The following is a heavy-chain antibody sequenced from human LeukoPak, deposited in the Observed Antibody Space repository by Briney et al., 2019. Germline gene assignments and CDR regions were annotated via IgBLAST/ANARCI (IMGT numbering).Heavy chain of an antibody. V-gene: IGHV3-74*01. CDR2: INSDGSSV. D-gene: IGHD4-17*01. CDR3: ARSDYGDNY. J-gene: IGHJ4*02. Sequence: GGSLRLSCAASGFTFSTYWMHWVRQAPGKGLVWVSRINSDGSSVTYADSAKGRFTISRDNAKNTLYLQMNRLRVEDTAVYFCARSDYGDNYWGQGTLVTVSS. CDR1: GFTFSTYW.